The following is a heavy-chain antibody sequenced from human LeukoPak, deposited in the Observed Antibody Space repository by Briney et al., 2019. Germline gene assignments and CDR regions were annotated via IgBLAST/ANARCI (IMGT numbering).Heavy chain of an antibody. V-gene: IGHV3-74*01. D-gene: IGHD6-13*01. Sequence: GGSLRLSCAASGFTLSTYWMHWVRQGPGKGLVWVSCINSDGSRTTYADSVKGRFTISRDNAKDTLYLQMNTLRVEDTAVYYCARGSWSAADTNIDYWGQGTLVTVSS. J-gene: IGHJ4*02. CDR1: GFTLSTYW. CDR2: INSDGSRT. CDR3: ARGSWSAADTNIDY.